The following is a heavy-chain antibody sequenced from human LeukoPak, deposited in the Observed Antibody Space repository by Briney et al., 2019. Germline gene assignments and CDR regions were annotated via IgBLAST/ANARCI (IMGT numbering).Heavy chain of an antibody. J-gene: IGHJ4*02. CDR3: ARGKNVLRYFDWLLLNDY. D-gene: IGHD3-9*01. V-gene: IGHV1-8*02. CDR1: GYTFTSYG. Sequence: ASVKVSCKASGYTFTSYGISWVRQAPGQGLEWMGWMNPNSGNTGYAQKFQGRVTMTRNTSISTAYMELSSLRSEDTAVYYCARGKNVLRYFDWLLLNDYWGQGTLVTVSS. CDR2: MNPNSGNT.